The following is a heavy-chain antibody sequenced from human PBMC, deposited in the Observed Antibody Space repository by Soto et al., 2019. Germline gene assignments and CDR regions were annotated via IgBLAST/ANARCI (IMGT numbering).Heavy chain of an antibody. D-gene: IGHD3-22*01. CDR3: ARSIGYYYVDY. J-gene: IGHJ4*02. CDR1: GYTFTSYA. CDR2: INAGNGNT. V-gene: IGHV1-3*01. Sequence: QVQLVQSGAEVKKPGASVKVSCKASGYTFTSYAMHWVRQAPGQRLEWMGWINAGNGNTKYSQKFQGRVTITRDKSASTAYMELTSMRSEDTAVYYCARSIGYYYVDYWGQGTLVTVYS.